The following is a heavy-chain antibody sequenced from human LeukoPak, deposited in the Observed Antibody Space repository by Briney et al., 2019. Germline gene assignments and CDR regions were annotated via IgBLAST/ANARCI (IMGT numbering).Heavy chain of an antibody. Sequence: PGESLKISCKGSGYSFTRYWIAWVRQMPGKGLECMGIIYPGGSDTRYSPSFQGQVTISADKSINTAYLQWSSLKASDTAMYYCARTSAGYSSSWYVFWGQGTLVTVSS. V-gene: IGHV5-51*01. CDR1: GYSFTRYW. CDR3: ARTSAGYSSSWYVF. J-gene: IGHJ4*02. D-gene: IGHD6-13*01. CDR2: IYPGGSDT.